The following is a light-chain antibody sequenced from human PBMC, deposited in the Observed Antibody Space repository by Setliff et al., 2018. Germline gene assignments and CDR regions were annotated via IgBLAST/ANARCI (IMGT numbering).Light chain of an antibody. V-gene: IGLV2-8*01. CDR1: SNDVWGHNY. J-gene: IGLJ1*01. CDR3: SSYADSNIFL. CDR2: DVT. Sequence: GQSVTISCTGTSNDVWGHNYVSWYQQHPGKAPQLIIYDVTKRPSGVPDRFSGSKSGNTASLTVSGLQAEDEADYYCSSYADSNIFLFGTGT.